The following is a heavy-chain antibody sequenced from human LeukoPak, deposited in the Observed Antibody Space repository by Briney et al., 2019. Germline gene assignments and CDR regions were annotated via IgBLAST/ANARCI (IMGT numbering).Heavy chain of an antibody. CDR2: ISSSGSTI. D-gene: IGHD3-16*02. V-gene: IGHV3-48*03. CDR3: AKDGDYVWGSYRYTSKTFDY. CDR1: GFTFSSCE. Sequence: GGSLRLSCAASGFTFSSCEMNWVRQAPGKGLEWVSYISSSGSTIYYADSVKGRFTISRDNSKNTLYLQMNSLRAEDTAVYYCAKDGDYVWGSYRYTSKTFDYWGQGTLVTVSS. J-gene: IGHJ4*02.